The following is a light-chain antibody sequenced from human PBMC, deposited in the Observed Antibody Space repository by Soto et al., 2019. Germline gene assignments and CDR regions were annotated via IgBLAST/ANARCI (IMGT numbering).Light chain of an antibody. CDR3: AAWDDSLSKV. Sequence: QSVLTQPPSASGTPGQRVTISCSGSSSNIGSNYVYWYQQLPGTAPKLLIYRNNQRPSGVPDRFSGSKSGTSASLAISGLRSEDEADYYCAAWDDSLSKVFGPGTKVT. CDR2: RNN. CDR1: SSNIGSNY. J-gene: IGLJ1*01. V-gene: IGLV1-47*01.